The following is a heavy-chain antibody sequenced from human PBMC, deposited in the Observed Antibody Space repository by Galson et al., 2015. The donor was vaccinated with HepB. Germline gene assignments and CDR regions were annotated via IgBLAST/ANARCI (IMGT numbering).Heavy chain of an antibody. J-gene: IGHJ4*02. D-gene: IGHD1-26*01. Sequence: SVKVSCKASGYTFTSYAMHWVRQAPGQRLEWMGWINAGNGNTKYSQKFQGRVTITRDTSASTAYMELSSLRSEDTAVYYCARDWDSGSYYEDYWGQGTLVTVSS. CDR2: INAGNGNT. CDR3: ARDWDSGSYYEDY. CDR1: GYTFTSYA. V-gene: IGHV1-3*01.